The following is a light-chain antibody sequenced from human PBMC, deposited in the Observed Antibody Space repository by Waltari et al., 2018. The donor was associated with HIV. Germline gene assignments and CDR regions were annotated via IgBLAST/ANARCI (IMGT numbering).Light chain of an antibody. CDR1: QGISNS. CDR3: QHYHSDPPT. Sequence: IRMTQSPSSFSASVGDRVTITCRACQGISNSLAWYQQKPGKAPKLLIYDTSTLQTGVPSRFSGGGSGTDFSLTISCLQSEDFATYYCQHYHSDPPTFGQGTKVEIK. V-gene: IGKV1-8*01. J-gene: IGKJ1*01. CDR2: DTS.